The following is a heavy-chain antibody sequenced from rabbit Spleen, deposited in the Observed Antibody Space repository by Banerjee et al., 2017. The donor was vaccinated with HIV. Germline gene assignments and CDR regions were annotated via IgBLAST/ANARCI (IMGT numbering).Heavy chain of an antibody. CDR2: IYAGTSGST. V-gene: IGHV1S40*01. J-gene: IGHJ4*01. D-gene: IGHD7-1*01. Sequence: VRQAPGKGLEWIACIYAGTSGSTYYASWAKGRFTISKTSSTTVTLQMTSLTAADTATYFCARGATGAVTLDNLWGPGTLVTVS. CDR3: ARGATGAVTLDNL.